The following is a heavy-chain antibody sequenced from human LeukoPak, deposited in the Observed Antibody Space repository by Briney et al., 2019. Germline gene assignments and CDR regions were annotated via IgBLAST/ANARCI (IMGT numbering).Heavy chain of an antibody. V-gene: IGHV1-18*01. D-gene: IGHD3-22*01. CDR3: ARDPYYYDSSGYPGRAFDI. CDR2: ISAYNGNT. CDR1: GYTFTSYG. Sequence: ASVKVSCKASGYTFTSYGISWVRQAPGQGLEWMGWISAYNGNTNYAQKLQGRVTMTTDTSTSTAYMELRSLRSDDTAVYYCARDPYYYDSSGYPGRAFDIWGQGTMVTVSS. J-gene: IGHJ3*02.